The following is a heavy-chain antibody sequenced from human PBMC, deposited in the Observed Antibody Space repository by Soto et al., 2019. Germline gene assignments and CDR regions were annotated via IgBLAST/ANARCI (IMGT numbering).Heavy chain of an antibody. J-gene: IGHJ4*02. CDR1: GFTSDYYA. CDR2: ISGNSDYI. Sequence: PGGSLIVSCAASGFTSDYYAMHWVRQPPGKGLEWVSSISGNSDYIGYADSVKGRFTISRDDAKSSLYLEMNSLRADDTALYYCAKDCTSTTCFSTWGRGTLVTVSS. CDR3: AKDCTSTTCFST. V-gene: IGHV3-9*02. D-gene: IGHD2-2*01.